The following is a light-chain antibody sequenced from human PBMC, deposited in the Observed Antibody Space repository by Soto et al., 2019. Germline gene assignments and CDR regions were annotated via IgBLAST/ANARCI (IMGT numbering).Light chain of an antibody. CDR2: GAS. V-gene: IGKV3-15*01. CDR1: QSVGSN. CDR3: QQYYYWPPYT. Sequence: EIVMTQSPATLSVSPGERVTLSCRARQSVGSNLAWYQHKPGQAPRPLIYGASIRATGIPARFSASGSGTEFTLTISSLQSEDSAVYFCQQYYYWPPYTFGQGTKVDIK. J-gene: IGKJ2*01.